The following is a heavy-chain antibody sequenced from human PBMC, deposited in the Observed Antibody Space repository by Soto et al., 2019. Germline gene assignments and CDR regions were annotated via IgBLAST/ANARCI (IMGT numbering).Heavy chain of an antibody. D-gene: IGHD3-10*01. CDR1: GFSISRGYY. Sequence: SETLSLTGAVSGFSISRGYYWGWIRQPPGKGLEWIGNIYHSGSTYYNPSLKSRVTISIDTSRNQFSLKLTSVTASDTSVYFCAKYAENYYDGMDVWGQGTTVTVSS. CDR2: IYHSGST. CDR3: AKYAENYYDGMDV. V-gene: IGHV4-38-2*01. J-gene: IGHJ6*02.